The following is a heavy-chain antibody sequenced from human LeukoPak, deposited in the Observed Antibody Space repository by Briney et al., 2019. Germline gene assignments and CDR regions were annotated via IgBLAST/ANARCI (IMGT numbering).Heavy chain of an antibody. CDR2: INPNSGGT. D-gene: IGHD4-11*01. CDR1: GYTFTGYY. V-gene: IGHV1-2*02. CDR3: ARVRPKMTTVTPGWFDP. Sequence: ASVKVSCKASGYTFTGYYMHWVRQAPGQGPEWMGWINPNSGGTNYAQKFQGRVTMTRDTSISTAYVELSRLRSDDTAVYYCARVRPKMTTVTPGWFDPWGQGTLVTVSS. J-gene: IGHJ5*02.